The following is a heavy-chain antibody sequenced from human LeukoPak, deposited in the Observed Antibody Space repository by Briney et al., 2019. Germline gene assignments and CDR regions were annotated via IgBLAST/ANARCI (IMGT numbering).Heavy chain of an antibody. CDR1: GYSFTSYW. CDR2: IYPGDSDT. CDR3: ARSLTVTTFSPPGNYYYYMDV. D-gene: IGHD4-17*01. V-gene: IGHV5-51*01. Sequence: RESLKISCKGSGYSFTSYWIGWVRQMPGKGLEWMGIIYPGDSDTRYSPSFQGQVTISADKSTSTAYLQWSSLKASDTAMYYCARSLTVTTFSPPGNYYYYMDVWGKGTTVTVSS. J-gene: IGHJ6*03.